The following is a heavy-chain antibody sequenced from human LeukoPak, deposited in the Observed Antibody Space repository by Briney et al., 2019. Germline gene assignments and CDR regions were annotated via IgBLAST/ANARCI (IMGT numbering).Heavy chain of an antibody. J-gene: IGHJ6*03. CDR3: ARGRRDTAMIIYYYYYYMDV. D-gene: IGHD5-18*01. CDR2: IYYSGST. V-gene: IGHV4-61*01. CDR1: GGSISISNYY. Sequence: PSETLSLTCTVSGGSISISNYYWSWIRQPPGKGLEWIGYIYYSGSTNYNPSLKSRVTISVDTSKSQFSLKLSSVTAADTAVYYCARGRRDTAMIIYYYYYYMDVWGKGTTVTISS.